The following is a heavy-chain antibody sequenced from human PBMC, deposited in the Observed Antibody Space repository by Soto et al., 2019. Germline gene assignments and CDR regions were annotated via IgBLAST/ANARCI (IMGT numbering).Heavy chain of an antibody. D-gene: IGHD3-10*01. CDR2: IKSKTDGGTT. Sequence: LRLSCAASGFTFRNAWMSWVRQAPGKGLEWVGRIKSKTDGGTTDYAAPVKGRFTISRDDSKNTLYLQMNSLKTEDTAVYYCTTQVRGSSPLNWGQGTLVTVSS. J-gene: IGHJ4*02. CDR1: GFTFRNAW. V-gene: IGHV3-15*01. CDR3: TTQVRGSSPLN.